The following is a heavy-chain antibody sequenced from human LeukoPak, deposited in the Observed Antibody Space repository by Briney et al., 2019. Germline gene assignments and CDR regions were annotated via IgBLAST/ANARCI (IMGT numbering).Heavy chain of an antibody. V-gene: IGHV3-53*01. CDR3: ARKAVNHFDY. CDR1: GFTVSSNY. Sequence: PGGSLRLSCAASGFTVSSNYISWVRPAPGKGLEWVSVIFGGGTTYYADSVKGRFTISRDNSNNTVYLQMNSLRAEDTAVYYCARKAVNHFDYWGQGTLVTVSS. D-gene: IGHD2-15*01. CDR2: IFGGGTT. J-gene: IGHJ4*02.